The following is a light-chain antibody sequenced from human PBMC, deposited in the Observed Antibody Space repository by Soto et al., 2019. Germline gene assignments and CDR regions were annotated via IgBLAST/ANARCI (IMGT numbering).Light chain of an antibody. J-gene: IGLJ2*01. CDR2: SND. V-gene: IGLV1-44*01. CDR1: TSNIESNT. CDR3: AAWDDNLNGPV. Sequence: QSLLTQPPSASGTPGQRVTISCSGSTSNIESNTVNWYQQLPRTAPKLLIYSNDQRPSGVPDRFSGSKSGTSASLAISGLQSEDEADYYCAAWDDNLNGPVFGGGTKLTVL.